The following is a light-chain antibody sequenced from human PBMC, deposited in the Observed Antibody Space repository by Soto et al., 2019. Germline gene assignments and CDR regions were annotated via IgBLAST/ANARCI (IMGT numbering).Light chain of an antibody. Sequence: EIVLTQSPGTLSLSPGEGATLSCRASQSGDSSYLAWYQQMPGQAPRLLIYGASSRAPGIPDRFSGGGSGTDFTLTITRLEPEDFALYYCQHYGVSRYTFGQGTKVEIK. CDR2: GAS. CDR1: QSGDSSY. V-gene: IGKV3-20*01. CDR3: QHYGVSRYT. J-gene: IGKJ2*01.